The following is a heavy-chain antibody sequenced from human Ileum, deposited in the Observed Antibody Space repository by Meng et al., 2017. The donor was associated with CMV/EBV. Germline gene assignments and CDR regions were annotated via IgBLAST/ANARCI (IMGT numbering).Heavy chain of an antibody. D-gene: IGHD3-10*01. CDR2: IHPTGTT. Sequence: QLPPPEPGPTLLQPSETLSLTCTVTGGSLTSYYWTWIRQPAGKGLEWIGRIHPTGTTDDNPSLRSRVSMSLDKSKNQFSLKLTSVTAADTAVYYCARAAARGVPVDLWGQGTLVTVSS. J-gene: IGHJ5*02. CDR1: GGSLTSYY. CDR3: ARAAARGVPVDL. V-gene: IGHV4-4*07.